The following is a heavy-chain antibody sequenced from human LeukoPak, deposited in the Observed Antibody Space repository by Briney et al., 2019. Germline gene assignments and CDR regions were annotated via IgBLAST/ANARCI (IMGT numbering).Heavy chain of an antibody. Sequence: ASVKVSCKASGYTFTGHYMHWVRQAPGQGLEWMGRINPNSGGTNYAQKFQGRVTMTRDTSISTAYVELSRLRSDDTAVYYCARATRHIVVVPAAIMFDPWGQGTLVTVSS. CDR3: ARATRHIVVVPAAIMFDP. CDR2: INPNSGGT. J-gene: IGHJ5*02. D-gene: IGHD2-2*01. V-gene: IGHV1-2*06. CDR1: GYTFTGHY.